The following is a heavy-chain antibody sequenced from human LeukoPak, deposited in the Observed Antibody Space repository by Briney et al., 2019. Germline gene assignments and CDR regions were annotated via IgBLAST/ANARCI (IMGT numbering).Heavy chain of an antibody. CDR3: PRRSTPGNFYSGRHL. J-gene: IGHJ6*02. Sequence: PGGSLRLSCAASGFTFSNYAMRWVRQAPGKGLEWVSTIFTGGLTTYYADAVKGLFTISRHNSKNTLYLQMNSLTDDDTAVYYSPRRSTPGNFYSGRHLWAQGPTLPV. CDR1: GFTFSNYA. CDR2: IFTGGLTT. D-gene: IGHD3-10*01. V-gene: IGHV3-23*01.